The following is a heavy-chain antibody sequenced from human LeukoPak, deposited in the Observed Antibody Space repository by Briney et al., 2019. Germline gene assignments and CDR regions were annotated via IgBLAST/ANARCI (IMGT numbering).Heavy chain of an antibody. D-gene: IGHD3-16*02. CDR3: ARVGGRYSPLGY. Sequence: GGSLRLSCAASGFTFSSYWMSWVRQAPGKGLEWGANIKQDGSEKYYVDSVKGRFTISRDNDKNSLFLQMTSLGAEDTAVYYCARVGGRYSPLGYWGQGTLVTVSS. CDR2: IKQDGSEK. CDR1: GFTFSSYW. J-gene: IGHJ4*02. V-gene: IGHV3-7*01.